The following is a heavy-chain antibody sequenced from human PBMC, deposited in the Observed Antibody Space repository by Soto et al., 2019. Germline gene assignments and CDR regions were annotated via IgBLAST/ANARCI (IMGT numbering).Heavy chain of an antibody. V-gene: IGHV3-48*01. J-gene: IGHJ4*02. Sequence: GGSLRLSCAASGFTFSSYSMNWVRQAPGKGLEWVSYISSSSSTIYYADSVKGRFTISRDNAKNSLYLQMNSLRAEDTAVYYCARSSPRNIMITFGGVIAPVDYWGQGTLVTVSS. D-gene: IGHD3-16*02. CDR1: GFTFSSYS. CDR3: ARSSPRNIMITFGGVIAPVDY. CDR2: ISSSSSTI.